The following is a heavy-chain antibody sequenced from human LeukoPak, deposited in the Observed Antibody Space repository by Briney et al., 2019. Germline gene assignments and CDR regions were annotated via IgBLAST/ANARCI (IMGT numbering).Heavy chain of an antibody. CDR1: GFTFDDYA. Sequence: GGSLRLSCAASGFTFDDYAMSWVRQAPGKGLEWVAGINWNGGSTGYADSVKSRFIISRDNVKKILYLQMNSLRAEDTAVYYCAGLWSGYSYYFDYWGQGTLVTVSS. V-gene: IGHV3-20*04. D-gene: IGHD3-3*01. CDR2: INWNGGST. J-gene: IGHJ4*02. CDR3: AGLWSGYSYYFDY.